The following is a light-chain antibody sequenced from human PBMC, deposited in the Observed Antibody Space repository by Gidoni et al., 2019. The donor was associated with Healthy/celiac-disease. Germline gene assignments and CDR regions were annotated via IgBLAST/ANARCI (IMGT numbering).Light chain of an antibody. Sequence: EIVLTQSPGTLSLSPGERATLSCRASQSVSSSYLAWYQQKPGQAPRLLIYGASSRATGIPDRFSGSGSGTDFTLTISRLEPEDFAVYYCQQYGSSPRYTFXRXTKLEIK. V-gene: IGKV3-20*01. CDR2: GAS. CDR3: QQYGSSPRYT. J-gene: IGKJ2*01. CDR1: QSVSSSY.